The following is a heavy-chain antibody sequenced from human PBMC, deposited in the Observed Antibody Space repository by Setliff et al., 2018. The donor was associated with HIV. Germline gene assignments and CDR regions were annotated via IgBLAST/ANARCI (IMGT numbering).Heavy chain of an antibody. CDR1: GFAFDNYC. D-gene: IGHD1-26*01. CDR2: IGGSTGST. Sequence: SLKISCAASGFAFDNYCMTWVRQAPGKGLEWVSAIGGSTGSTYYADSVKGRFTISTDNSKNTLYLQMNSLRAEDTAVYYCAKPLTQWGVSPYHYAVDVWGQGTTVTVSS. J-gene: IGHJ6*02. CDR3: AKPLTQWGVSPYHYAVDV. V-gene: IGHV3-23*01.